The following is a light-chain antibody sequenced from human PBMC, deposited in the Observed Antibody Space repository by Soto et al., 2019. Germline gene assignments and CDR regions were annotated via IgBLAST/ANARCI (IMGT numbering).Light chain of an antibody. V-gene: IGKV3-20*01. J-gene: IGKJ4*01. Sequence: EMVLTQSPGTLSLSPGERATLSCRASQSVSSGDLAWYQQKPGQAPRLVIHSASNRATGIPDRFSGSGSGTDFTLTISGLEPEDFALYYCQQYGSSPLTFGGGTKVEIK. CDR2: SAS. CDR1: QSVSSGD. CDR3: QQYGSSPLT.